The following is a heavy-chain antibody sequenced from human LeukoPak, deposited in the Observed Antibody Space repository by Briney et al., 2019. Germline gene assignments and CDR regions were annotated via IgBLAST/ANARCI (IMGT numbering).Heavy chain of an antibody. Sequence: GGSLRLSCAASGFTFRSYAMSWVRQAPGKGLEWVSVISGSGGSTYYADSVKGRFTISRDNSKNTLYLQMNSLRAEDTAVYYCAKEGGRGYSSSWYFDYWGQGTLVTVSS. D-gene: IGHD6-13*01. V-gene: IGHV3-23*01. CDR3: AKEGGRGYSSSWYFDY. CDR2: ISGSGGST. CDR1: GFTFRSYA. J-gene: IGHJ4*02.